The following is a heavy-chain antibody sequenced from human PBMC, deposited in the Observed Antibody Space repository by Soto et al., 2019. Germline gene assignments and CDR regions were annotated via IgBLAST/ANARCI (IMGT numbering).Heavy chain of an antibody. CDR2: ISYDGSNK. V-gene: IGHV3-30-3*01. D-gene: IGHD3-22*01. CDR1: GFTFSSYA. CDR3: AREPYYYGSSGYYHGSLYYYYGMDV. J-gene: IGHJ6*02. Sequence: PGGSLRLSCAASGFTFSSYAMHWVRQAPGKGLEWVAVISYDGSNKYYADSVKGRFTISRDNSKNTLYLQMNSLRAEDTAVYYCAREPYYYGSSGYYHGSLYYYYGMDVWGQGTTVTVSS.